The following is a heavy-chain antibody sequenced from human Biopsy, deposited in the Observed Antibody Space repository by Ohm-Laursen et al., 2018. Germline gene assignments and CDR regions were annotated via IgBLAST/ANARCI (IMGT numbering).Heavy chain of an antibody. CDR2: ISSRSSDI. J-gene: IGHJ4*02. V-gene: IGHV3-21*04. Sequence: SLRLSCSVSGFIFSTYTMNWVRQAPGEGLEWVSSISSRSSDIYYADSVKGRFTISRDNSKNTLYLQMNSLRADDTAVYYCALAAAQTVTHFDYWGQGTLVTVSS. CDR3: ALAAAQTVTHFDY. D-gene: IGHD4-17*01. CDR1: GFIFSTYT.